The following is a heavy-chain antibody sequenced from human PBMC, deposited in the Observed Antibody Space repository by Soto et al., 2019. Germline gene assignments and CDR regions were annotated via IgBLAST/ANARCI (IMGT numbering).Heavy chain of an antibody. CDR1: GFTFSSSG. V-gene: IGHV3-23*01. J-gene: IGHJ3*01. D-gene: IGHD2-21*01. Sequence: EGQLLQSGGGLVQPGESLRLSCAASGFTFSSSGMSWVRQAPGKGLEWVSSISIRGDYRYYADSVKGRFTISRDNSKNTLYLQMSSLTAEDTALSSFANHGCVDLWGQGTMVAVSS. CDR3: ANHGCVDL. CDR2: ISIRGDYR.